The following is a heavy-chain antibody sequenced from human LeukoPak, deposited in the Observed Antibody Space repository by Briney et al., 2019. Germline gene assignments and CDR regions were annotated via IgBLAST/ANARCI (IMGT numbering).Heavy chain of an antibody. Sequence: KPSETLSLTCTVSGGSISSYYWSWIRQPPGKGLEWIGYIYYSGSTNYNPSLKSRVTISVDTSKNQFSLKLSSVTAADTAVYYCARVAPVFCSGGSCYWPYYYMDVWGKGTTVTVSS. CDR1: GGSISSYY. J-gene: IGHJ6*03. CDR2: IYYSGST. CDR3: ARVAPVFCSGGSCYWPYYYMDV. V-gene: IGHV4-59*01. D-gene: IGHD2-15*01.